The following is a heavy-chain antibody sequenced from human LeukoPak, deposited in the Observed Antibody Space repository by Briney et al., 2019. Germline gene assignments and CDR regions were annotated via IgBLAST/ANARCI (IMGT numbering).Heavy chain of an antibody. CDR3: AKSHLPNAYSGTYYCDY. Sequence: PGGSLRLSCAASGFTFSYYGMHWVRQAPGKGLEWVAFIRYDESKKFYGDSVKGRFTISRDNSKNTLCLQMNSLRTEDTAVYYCAKSHLPNAYSGTYYCDYWGQGTLVTVSS. V-gene: IGHV3-30*02. CDR2: IRYDESKK. J-gene: IGHJ4*02. D-gene: IGHD1-26*01. CDR1: GFTFSYYG.